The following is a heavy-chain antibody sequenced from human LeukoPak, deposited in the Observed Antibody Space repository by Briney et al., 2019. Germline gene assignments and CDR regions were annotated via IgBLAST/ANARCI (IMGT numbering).Heavy chain of an antibody. J-gene: IGHJ6*02. V-gene: IGHV1-69*04. CDR1: GGTFSSYA. Sequence: GASVKVSCKASGGTFSSYAISWVRQAPGQGLGWMGRIIPILGIANYAQKFQGRVTITADKSTSTAYMELSSLRSEDTAVYYCARAPRQRSYYYSGMDVWGQGTTVTVSS. CDR3: ARAPRQRSYYYSGMDV. CDR2: IIPILGIA.